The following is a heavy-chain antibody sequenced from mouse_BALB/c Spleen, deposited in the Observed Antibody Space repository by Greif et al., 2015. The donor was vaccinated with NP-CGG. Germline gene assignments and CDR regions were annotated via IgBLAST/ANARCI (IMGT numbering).Heavy chain of an antibody. D-gene: IGHD1-1*01. Sequence: QVQLQQSGPELVKPGASVKMSCKASGYTFTSYYIHWVKQRPGQGLEWIGWIYPGDGSTKYNEKFKGKTTLTADKSSSTAYMLLSSLTSEDSAIYFCARVEYYGSRYYYAMDYWGQGTSVTVSS. CDR2: IYPGDGST. CDR1: GYTFTSYY. CDR3: ARVEYYGSRYYYAMDY. V-gene: IGHV1S56*01. J-gene: IGHJ4*01.